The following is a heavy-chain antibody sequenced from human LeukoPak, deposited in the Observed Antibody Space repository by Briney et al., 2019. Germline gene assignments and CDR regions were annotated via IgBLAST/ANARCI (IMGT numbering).Heavy chain of an antibody. D-gene: IGHD6-19*01. CDR3: ARDWGISIAVAGTY. V-gene: IGHV1-18*01. CDR2: ISAYNGNT. J-gene: IGHJ4*02. CDR1: GYTFTSYG. Sequence: ASVKVSCKASGYTFTSYGISWVRQAPGQGLEWMGWISAYNGNTNYAQKFQGRVTMTTDTSTSTAYMELRSLRSDDTAVYYCARDWGISIAVAGTYWGQGTLVTVSS.